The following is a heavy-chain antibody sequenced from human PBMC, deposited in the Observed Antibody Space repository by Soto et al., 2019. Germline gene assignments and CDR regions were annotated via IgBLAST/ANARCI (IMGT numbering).Heavy chain of an antibody. D-gene: IGHD3-22*01. CDR3: ARDLGSGYPDY. Sequence: SETLSLTCTVSGGSISSYYWSWIRQPPGTGLEWIGYIYYSGSTNYNPSLKRRVTISVDTSKNQFSLKLSSVTAADTAVYYCARDLGSGYPDYWGQGTLVTVSS. CDR1: GGSISSYY. V-gene: IGHV4-59*01. CDR2: IYYSGST. J-gene: IGHJ4*02.